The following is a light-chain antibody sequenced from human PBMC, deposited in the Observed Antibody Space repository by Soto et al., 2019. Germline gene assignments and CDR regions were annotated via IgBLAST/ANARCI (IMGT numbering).Light chain of an antibody. CDR2: EVS. J-gene: IGLJ1*01. V-gene: IGLV2-14*01. CDR1: SSDVSIYNY. Sequence: QSVLTQPASVSGSPGQSITISCTGTSSDVSIYNYVSWYQQHPGKAPKLMISEVSNRPSGVSNRFSGAKSGNTASLTISGLQVEDEADYYCCSYTSSTNYVFGAGTKLTVL. CDR3: CSYTSSTNYV.